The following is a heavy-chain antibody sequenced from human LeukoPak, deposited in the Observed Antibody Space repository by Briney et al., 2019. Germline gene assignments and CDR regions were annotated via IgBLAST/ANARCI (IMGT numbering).Heavy chain of an antibody. Sequence: SETLSLTCTVSGGSISSSSYYWDWIRQPPGKGLEWIGAIYYSGNTNYNPSLKSRVTISVDTSKNQFSLKLSSVTAADTAVYYCARHKIPAALASAFDYWGQGTLVTVSS. V-gene: IGHV4-39*01. CDR1: GGSISSSSYY. D-gene: IGHD2-2*01. CDR2: IYYSGNT. J-gene: IGHJ4*02. CDR3: ARHKIPAALASAFDY.